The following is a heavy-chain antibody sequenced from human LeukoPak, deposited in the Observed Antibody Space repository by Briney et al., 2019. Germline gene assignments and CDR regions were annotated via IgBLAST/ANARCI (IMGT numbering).Heavy chain of an antibody. CDR1: GGSFSTYY. D-gene: IGHD2-2*02. CDR2: INHSGST. V-gene: IGHV4-34*01. J-gene: IGHJ4*02. CDR3: ARVYYCSSTSCYTQTDDY. Sequence: SETLSLTCAVYGGSFSTYYWSWIRQPPGKGLEWIGEINHSGSTNYNPSLKSRVTISVDRSKNQFSLKLSSVTAADTAVYYCARVYYCSSTSCYTQTDDYWGQGTLVTVSS.